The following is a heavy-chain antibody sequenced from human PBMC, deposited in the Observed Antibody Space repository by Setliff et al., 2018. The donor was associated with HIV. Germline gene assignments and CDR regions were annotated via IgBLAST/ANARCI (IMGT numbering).Heavy chain of an antibody. Sequence: PGGSLRLSCAVSGFSFRTYWMSWVRQAPGKGLEWVANIQQDGSGKYYVDSVKGRFTISRDNAKNSLSLQMNSLRAEDTAVYYCAKPPRPSSWPQYYFDYWGQGTLVTSPQ. CDR1: GFSFRTYW. CDR3: AKPPRPSSWPQYYFDY. V-gene: IGHV3-7*03. D-gene: IGHD6-13*01. J-gene: IGHJ4*02. CDR2: IQQDGSGK.